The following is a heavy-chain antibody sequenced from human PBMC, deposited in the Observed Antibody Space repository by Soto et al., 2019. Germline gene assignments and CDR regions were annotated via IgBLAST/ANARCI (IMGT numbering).Heavy chain of an antibody. CDR2: ISYDGSNK. V-gene: IGHV3-30-3*01. Sequence: QVQLVESGGGVVQPGRSLRLSCAASGFTFSSYAMHWVRQAPGKGLEWVAVISYDGSNKYYADSVKGRFTISRDNSKNRRYLQRNALRAEDTAFYYWAGVPSSGGRAHFDSWGQGTLSPSPQ. D-gene: IGHD2-8*02. J-gene: IGHJ4*02. CDR1: GFTFSSYA. CDR3: AGVPSSGGRAHFDS.